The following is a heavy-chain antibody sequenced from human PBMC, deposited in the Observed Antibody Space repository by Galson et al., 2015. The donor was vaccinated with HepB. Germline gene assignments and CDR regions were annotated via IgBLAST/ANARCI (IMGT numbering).Heavy chain of an antibody. V-gene: IGHV1-18*04. Sequence: SVKVSCKASGYAFIYYGFSWLRQVPGQGLEWMGWIHVKSGNRHFAQRLQGRVTLTIDTSTSTAYMELRSLRSDDTAVYYCARDIDWNVDYWGQGTLVTVSS. D-gene: IGHD3-9*01. CDR3: ARDIDWNVDY. CDR2: IHVKSGNR. J-gene: IGHJ4*02. CDR1: GYAFIYYG.